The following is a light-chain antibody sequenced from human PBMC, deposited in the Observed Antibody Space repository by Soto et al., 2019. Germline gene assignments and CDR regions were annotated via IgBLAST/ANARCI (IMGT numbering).Light chain of an antibody. CDR2: DVT. J-gene: IGLJ3*02. CDR3: SSYTSSSTPLV. V-gene: IGLV2-14*02. CDR1: SNDIGSYNL. Sequence: QSVLTQPASVSGSPGQSITISCTGTSNDIGSYNLVSWYQQHPTKAPKLMIYDVTNRPSGVSNRFSGSKSGNTASLTISGLQAEDEADYYCSSYTSSSTPLVFGGGTKLTVL.